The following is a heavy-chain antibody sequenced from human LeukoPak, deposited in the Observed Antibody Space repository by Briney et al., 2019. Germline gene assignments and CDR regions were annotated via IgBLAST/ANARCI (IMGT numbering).Heavy chain of an antibody. V-gene: IGHV4-34*01. CDR2: INHSGST. CDR3: ARSLPATAAGANWFEP. Sequence: PSETLSLTCAVYGGSFSGYYWSWIRQPPGKGLEWIGEINHSGSTNYNPSLKSRVTISVDTSKNQFSLKLSSVTAADTAVYYCARSLPATAAGANWFEPWGQGTLVTVSS. D-gene: IGHD6-13*01. CDR1: GGSFSGYY. J-gene: IGHJ5*02.